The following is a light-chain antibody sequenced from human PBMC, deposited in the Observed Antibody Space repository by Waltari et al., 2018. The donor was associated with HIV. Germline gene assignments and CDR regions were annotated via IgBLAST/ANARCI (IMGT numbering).Light chain of an antibody. CDR1: GSDVGTSKY. Sequence: SALTQPASVSASPGQSITISCSGTGSDVGTSKYVSWYQQHPGKAPKLLIYEVFNRPSGISNRFSGSKSGNTASLTVSGLRTEDEADYYCTSYTTSTTLIFGGGTTVTVL. V-gene: IGLV2-14*01. CDR2: EVF. J-gene: IGLJ2*01. CDR3: TSYTTSTTLI.